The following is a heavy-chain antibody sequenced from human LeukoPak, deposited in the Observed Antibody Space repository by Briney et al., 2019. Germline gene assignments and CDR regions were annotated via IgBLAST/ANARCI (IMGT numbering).Heavy chain of an antibody. D-gene: IGHD3-16*01. CDR3: ARVYWHDNGEYFQH. CDR1: GFTVSSHY. J-gene: IGHJ1*01. V-gene: IGHV3-66*01. CDR2: IYGDDST. Sequence: PGGSLRLSCAASGFTVSSHYMSWVRQAPGKGLEWVLVIYGDDSTYSADSLKGRFTISRDISKNTLFLQMNSLRAEDTAVYYCARVYWHDNGEYFQHWGQGTLVTVSS.